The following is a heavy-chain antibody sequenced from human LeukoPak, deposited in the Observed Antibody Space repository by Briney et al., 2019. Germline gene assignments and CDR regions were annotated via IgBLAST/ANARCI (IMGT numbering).Heavy chain of an antibody. V-gene: IGHV4-34*01. CDR3: ARHSSRQGGATYFDY. Sequence: SETLSLTCAVYGGSFSGYYWSWIRQPPGKGLEWIGEINHSGSTNYNPSLKSRVTISVDTSKNQFSLKLSSVTAADTAVYYCARHSSRQGGATYFDYWGQGTLVTVSS. CDR1: GGSFSGYY. J-gene: IGHJ4*02. D-gene: IGHD1-26*01. CDR2: INHSGST.